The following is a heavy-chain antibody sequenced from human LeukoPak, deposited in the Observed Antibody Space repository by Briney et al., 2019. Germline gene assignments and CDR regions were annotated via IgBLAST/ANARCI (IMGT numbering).Heavy chain of an antibody. CDR1: GFTFSNYM. D-gene: IGHD6-13*01. J-gene: IGHJ4*02. CDR2: IKSDGITI. CDR3: ARVGQQLVLLPFLDY. V-gene: IGHV3-74*01. Sequence: GGSLRLSCAASGFTFSNYMMHWVRQAPGKGLVWVTRIKSDGITITYADSVKGRFTISRDNAKNTLYLQMNSLRAEDTAVYYCARVGQQLVLLPFLDYWGQGTLVTVSS.